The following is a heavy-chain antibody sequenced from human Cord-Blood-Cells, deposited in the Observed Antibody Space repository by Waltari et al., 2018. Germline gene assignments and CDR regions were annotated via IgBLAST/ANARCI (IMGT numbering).Heavy chain of an antibody. CDR2: IEQAGSEE. D-gene: IGHD6-13*01. Sequence: EVQLVESGGGWVQPGGSLRLSCAASGFTFSSYWMSWVRQAPGKGLEWVANIEQAGSEECYVDSVKGRFTISRDNAKNSLYLQMNSLRAEDTAVYYCAREGGIAAAGDYWGQGTLVTVSS. V-gene: IGHV3-7*01. CDR1: GFTFSSYW. CDR3: AREGGIAAAGDY. J-gene: IGHJ4*02.